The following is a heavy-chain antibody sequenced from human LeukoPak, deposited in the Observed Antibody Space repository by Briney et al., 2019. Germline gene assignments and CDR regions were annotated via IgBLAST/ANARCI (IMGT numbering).Heavy chain of an antibody. CDR1: GFTVSSNY. Sequence: PGGSLRLSCVASGFTVSSNYMSWVRQAPGKGLEWVSVIYSAGNTYYADSVKGRFTISRHNSENTLYLHMNSLRVEDTAVYFCARGGTPGYNSGRIDYWGQGTLVTVSS. D-gene: IGHD6-19*01. CDR3: ARGGTPGYNSGRIDY. J-gene: IGHJ4*02. V-gene: IGHV3-53*04. CDR2: IYSAGNT.